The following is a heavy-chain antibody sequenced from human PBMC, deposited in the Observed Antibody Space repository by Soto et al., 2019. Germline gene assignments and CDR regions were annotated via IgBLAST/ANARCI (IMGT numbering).Heavy chain of an antibody. D-gene: IGHD3-10*01. J-gene: IGHJ6*03. CDR3: AGEEGCYNMGTFPFYYMAV. CDR1: GGTFTSEP. V-gene: IGHV1-69*08. CDR2: IIPILGTG. Sequence: QVQLVQSGPEVKKSGSSVTVSCKLSGGTFTSEPISWVRQAPGQGLEWMGRIIPILGTGNYAQKFQGRITITEDKSTNRGYMELSSLTSEPTAVYFFAGEEGCYNMGTFPFYYMAVGGNGTTVPVSS.